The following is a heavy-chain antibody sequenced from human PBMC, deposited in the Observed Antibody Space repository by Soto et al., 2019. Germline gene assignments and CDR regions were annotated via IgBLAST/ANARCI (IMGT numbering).Heavy chain of an antibody. CDR2: IYYSGST. Sequence: QVQLQESGPGLVKPSQTLSLTCTVSGGSISSGGYYWSWIRQHPGKGLEWIGYIYYSGSTYYNPSLKSRVTISVDTSKNQFSLKLSSVTAADTAVYYCARVVSDTARGAYYFDYWGQGTLVTVSS. V-gene: IGHV4-31*03. J-gene: IGHJ4*02. CDR1: GGSISSGGYY. D-gene: IGHD5-18*01. CDR3: ARVVSDTARGAYYFDY.